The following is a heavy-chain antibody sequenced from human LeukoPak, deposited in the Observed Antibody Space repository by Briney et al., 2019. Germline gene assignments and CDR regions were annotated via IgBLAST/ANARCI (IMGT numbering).Heavy chain of an antibody. J-gene: IGHJ4*02. V-gene: IGHV1-18*01. CDR3: ARGPYCSGDTCYSQFLDY. D-gene: IGHD2-15*01. CDR2: ISAYNGNT. Sequence: ASVKVSCKASGYAFITYGITWVRQAPGQGLEWMGWISAYNGNTKYAQKLQGRVTMTTDTSTSTAYMELRSLRSDDTAVYYCARGPYCSGDTCYSQFLDYWGQGTLATVSS. CDR1: GYAFITYG.